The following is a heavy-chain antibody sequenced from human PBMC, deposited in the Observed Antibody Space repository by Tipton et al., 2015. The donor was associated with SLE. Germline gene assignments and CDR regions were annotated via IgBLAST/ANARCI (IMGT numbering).Heavy chain of an antibody. CDR1: GASITSSDW. V-gene: IGHV4-4*02. CDR2: IHHSGST. Sequence: GLVKPSGTLSLTCAVSGASITSSDWWSWVRQPPGKGLEWIGEIHHSGSTNYNPSLKSRVTISVDTSKNQFSLKLSSVTAADTAVYYCARDRRGWYFDLWGRGTLVTVSS. D-gene: IGHD3-10*01. CDR3: ARDRRGWYFDL. J-gene: IGHJ2*01.